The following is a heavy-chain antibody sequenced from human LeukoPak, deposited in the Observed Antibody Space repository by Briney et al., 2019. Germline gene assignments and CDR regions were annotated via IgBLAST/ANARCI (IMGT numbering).Heavy chain of an antibody. CDR2: INHSGST. J-gene: IGHJ6*03. Sequence: KPSETLSLTCAVYGGSFSGYYWSWIRQPPGKGLEWIGEINHSGSTNYNPSLKSRVTISVDTSKNQFSLKLSSVTAADTAVYYCARGHDFWSDTPWVYYYYYYMDVWGKGTTVTVSS. CDR3: ARGHDFWSDTPWVYYYYYYMDV. CDR1: GGSFSGYY. V-gene: IGHV4-34*01. D-gene: IGHD3-3*01.